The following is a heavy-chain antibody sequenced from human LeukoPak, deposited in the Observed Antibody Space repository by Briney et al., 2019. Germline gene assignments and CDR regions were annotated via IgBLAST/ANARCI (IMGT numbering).Heavy chain of an antibody. J-gene: IGHJ6*02. Sequence: PGGSLRLSCAASGFTFSSYAMSWVRQAPGKGLEWVSAISGSGGSAYYADSVKGRFTISRDNSKNTLYLQMNSLRAEDTAVYYCAKDSSYDSSGYYPRSGCGMDVWGQGTTVTVSS. CDR3: AKDSSYDSSGYYPRSGCGMDV. V-gene: IGHV3-23*01. CDR1: GFTFSSYA. CDR2: ISGSGGSA. D-gene: IGHD3-22*01.